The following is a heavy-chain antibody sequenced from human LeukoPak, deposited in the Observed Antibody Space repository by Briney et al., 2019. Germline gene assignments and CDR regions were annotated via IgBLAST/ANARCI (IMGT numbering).Heavy chain of an antibody. CDR2: INPSGGST. V-gene: IGHV1-46*01. Sequence: ASVKVSCKASGYTFTRYYMHWVRQAPGQGLEWMGIINPSGGSTSYAQKFQGRVTMTRDTSTSTVYMELSSLRSEDTAVYYCARGGGYSSSPVGHTPVNWYFDLWGRGTLVTVSS. J-gene: IGHJ2*01. CDR3: ARGGGYSSSPVGHTPVNWYFDL. CDR1: GYTFTRYY. D-gene: IGHD6-6*01.